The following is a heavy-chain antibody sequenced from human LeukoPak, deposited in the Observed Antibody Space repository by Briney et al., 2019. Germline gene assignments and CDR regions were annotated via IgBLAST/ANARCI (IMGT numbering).Heavy chain of an antibody. J-gene: IGHJ6*04. Sequence: QSGGSLRLSCAASVFTFSSYWMHWVRQAPGKGLVWVSRINSVGSRTNYADSVKGRFTISRDNAKNTLYLQMNSLRAEDTAVYYCARDTQDIVVVPAAIALRYYYYYGMDVWGKGTTGTVSS. D-gene: IGHD2-2*02. CDR1: VFTFSSYW. V-gene: IGHV3-74*01. CDR3: ARDTQDIVVVPAAIALRYYYYYGMDV. CDR2: INSVGSRT.